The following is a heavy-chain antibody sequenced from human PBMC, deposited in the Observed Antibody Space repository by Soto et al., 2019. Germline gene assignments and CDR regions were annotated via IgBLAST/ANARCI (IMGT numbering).Heavy chain of an antibody. J-gene: IGHJ4*02. V-gene: IGHV1-18*01. CDR3: ARGRDGDY. D-gene: IGHD6-6*01. Sequence: QVHLVQSGAEVKKPGASVKVSCKASGYTFTSYGITWVRQAPGQGLEWMGWISAHNGNTDYAQKLQGRVIVTRDTSTSTAYMELRSLIYDDTAVYYCARGRDGDYCGQGALVTVSS. CDR1: GYTFTSYG. CDR2: ISAHNGNT.